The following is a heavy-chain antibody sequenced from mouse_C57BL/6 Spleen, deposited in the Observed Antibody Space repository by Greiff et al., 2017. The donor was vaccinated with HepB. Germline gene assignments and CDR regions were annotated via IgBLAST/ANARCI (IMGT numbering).Heavy chain of an antibody. CDR1: GFTFTDYY. CDR2: IRNKANGYTT. CDR3: ARSPYDGYFPWFAY. V-gene: IGHV7-3*01. J-gene: IGHJ3*01. Sequence: DVQLQESGGGLVQPGGSLSLSCAASGFTFTDYYMSWVRQPPGKALEWLGFIRNKANGYTTEYSASVKGRFTISRDNSQSILYLQMNALRAEDSATYYCARSPYDGYFPWFAYWGQGTLVTVSA. D-gene: IGHD2-3*01.